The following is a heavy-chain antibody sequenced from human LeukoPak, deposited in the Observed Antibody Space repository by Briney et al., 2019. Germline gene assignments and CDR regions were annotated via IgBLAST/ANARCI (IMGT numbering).Heavy chain of an antibody. J-gene: IGHJ5*02. D-gene: IGHD2-15*01. CDR3: ARVVVGYCSGGSCYLFDNWFDP. V-gene: IGHV1-18*01. Sequence: ASVNVSCKASGYTFTSYGISWVRQAPGQGLEWMGWISAYNGNTNYAQKLQGRVTMTTDTSTSTAYMELRSLRSDDTAVYYCARVVVGYCSGGSCYLFDNWFDPWGQGTLVTVSS. CDR1: GYTFTSYG. CDR2: ISAYNGNT.